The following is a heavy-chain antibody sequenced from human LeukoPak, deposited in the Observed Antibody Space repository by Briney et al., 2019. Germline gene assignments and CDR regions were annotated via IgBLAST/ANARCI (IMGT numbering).Heavy chain of an antibody. V-gene: IGHV1-69*06. CDR3: ARSRPGILVVAATHFDY. CDR2: IIPIFGTA. J-gene: IGHJ4*02. CDR1: GGTFSSYA. D-gene: IGHD2-15*01. Sequence: ASVKVSCKASGGTFSSYAISWVRQAPGQELEWMGGIIPIFGTANYAQKFQGRVTITADKSTSTAYMELSSLRSEDTAVYYCARSRPGILVVAATHFDYWGQGTLVTVSS.